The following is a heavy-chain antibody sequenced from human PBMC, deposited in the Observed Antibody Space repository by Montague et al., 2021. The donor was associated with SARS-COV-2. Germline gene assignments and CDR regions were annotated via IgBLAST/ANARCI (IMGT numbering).Heavy chain of an antibody. J-gene: IGHJ4*02. D-gene: IGHD6-19*01. CDR1: GFTVSSYY. CDR2: IYSGGST. CDR3: PRDHGSGWFTFDY. Sequence: SLRLSCAASGFTVSSYYMSWVRQAPGKGLEWVSVIYSGGSTYYADSVRGRSTLSRHNSKNTLYLQMNSLRAEDTAVYYCPRDHGSGWFTFDYWGQGTLVTVSS. V-gene: IGHV3-53*04.